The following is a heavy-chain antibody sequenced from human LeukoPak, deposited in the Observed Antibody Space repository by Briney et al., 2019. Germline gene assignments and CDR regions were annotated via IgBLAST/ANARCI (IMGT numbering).Heavy chain of an antibody. CDR2: ISGSGGST. J-gene: IGHJ4*02. CDR3: AKCTTRNSHYPIDS. V-gene: IGHV3-23*01. CDR1: GFTFSSYA. Sequence: GGSLRPSCAASGFTFSSYAMSWVRHAPGKGLEWVSGISGSGGSTNYAASVKGRFTISRDNSKNTLYLQMNSVRAEDTAVYYCAKCTTRNSHYPIDSWGQGTLVTVSS. D-gene: IGHD4-17*01.